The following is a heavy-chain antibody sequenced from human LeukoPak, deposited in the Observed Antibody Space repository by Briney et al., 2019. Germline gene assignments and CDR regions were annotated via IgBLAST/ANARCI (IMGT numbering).Heavy chain of an antibody. V-gene: IGHV4-59*01. CDR1: GGSISSYY. CDR2: IYYSGST. J-gene: IGHJ6*02. D-gene: IGHD6-19*01. Sequence: SETLSLTCTVSGGSISSYYWSWIRQPPGKGLEWIGYIYYSGSTNYNPSLKSRVTISVDTSKNQFSLKLSSVTAADTAVYYCARVPVAGDYYYYGMDVWGQGTTVTVS. CDR3: ARVPVAGDYYYYGMDV.